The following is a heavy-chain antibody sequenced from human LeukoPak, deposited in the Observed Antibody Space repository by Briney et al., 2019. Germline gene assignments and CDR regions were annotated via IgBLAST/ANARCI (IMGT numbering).Heavy chain of an antibody. CDR3: ARDGRDCSSSSCYLDY. CDR2: ISSSSSHI. D-gene: IGHD2-2*01. J-gene: IGHJ4*02. Sequence: GGSLRLSCAASGFTVSSNYMSWVRQAPGKGLEWVSSISSSSSHIYYADSVKGRFTISRDNAKNSLYLQMNSLRAEDTAVYYCARDGRDCSSSSCYLDYWGQGTLVTVSS. V-gene: IGHV3-21*01. CDR1: GFTVSSNY.